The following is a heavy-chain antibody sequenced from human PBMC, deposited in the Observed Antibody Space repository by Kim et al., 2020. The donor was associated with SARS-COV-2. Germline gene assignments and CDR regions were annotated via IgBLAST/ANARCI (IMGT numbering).Heavy chain of an antibody. CDR1: GFTFSSYA. Sequence: GWSLRLSCAASGFTFSSYAMHWVRQAPGKGLEWVAVISYDGSNKYYADSVKGRFTISRDNSKNTLYLQMNSLRAEDTAVYYCARDVGATEKYFQHWGQGTLVTVSS. J-gene: IGHJ1*01. CDR3: ARDVGATEKYFQH. D-gene: IGHD1-26*01. CDR2: ISYDGSNK. V-gene: IGHV3-30-3*01.